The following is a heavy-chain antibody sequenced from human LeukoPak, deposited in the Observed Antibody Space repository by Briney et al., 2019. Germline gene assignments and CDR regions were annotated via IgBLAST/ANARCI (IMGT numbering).Heavy chain of an antibody. J-gene: IGHJ3*02. D-gene: IGHD1-14*01. CDR3: AGVNQNDAFDI. V-gene: IGHV3-30-3*01. CDR1: GFTFSSYE. CDR2: ISYDGSNK. Sequence: GGSLRLSCAASGFTFSSYEMNWVRQAPGKGLEWVAVISYDGSNKYYADSVKGRFTISRDNSKNTLYLQMNSLRAEDTAVYYCAGVNQNDAFDIWGQGTMVTVSS.